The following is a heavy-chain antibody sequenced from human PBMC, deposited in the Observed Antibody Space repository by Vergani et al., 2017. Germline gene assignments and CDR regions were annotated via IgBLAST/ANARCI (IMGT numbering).Heavy chain of an antibody. CDR1: GFTFSSYS. D-gene: IGHD2-2*01. Sequence: EVQLVESGGGLVQPGRSLRLSCAASGFTFSSYSMNWVRQAPGKGLEWVSSISSSSSYIYYADSVKGRFTSSRDNAKNSLYLQMNSLRAEDTAVYYCARMRDIVVVPVAPTDYWGQGTLVTVSS. CDR3: ARMRDIVVVPVAPTDY. V-gene: IGHV3-21*01. CDR2: ISSSSSYI. J-gene: IGHJ4*02.